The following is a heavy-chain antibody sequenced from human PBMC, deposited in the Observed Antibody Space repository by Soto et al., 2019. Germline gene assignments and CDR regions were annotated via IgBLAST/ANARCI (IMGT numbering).Heavy chain of an antibody. CDR2: TNGDGRST. Sequence: EVQLVESGGGLVQPGGSLRLSCAASGFTFSSYWMHWVRQAPGKGLVWVSRTNGDGRSTDYADPVKGRFTISRDNDKNTLYLQMNSLRGEDTALYYCARDPVYGNQRDVFYIWGQGTMVTVSS. CDR3: ARDPVYGNQRDVFYI. V-gene: IGHV3-74*01. CDR1: GFTFSSYW. D-gene: IGHD4-17*01. J-gene: IGHJ3*02.